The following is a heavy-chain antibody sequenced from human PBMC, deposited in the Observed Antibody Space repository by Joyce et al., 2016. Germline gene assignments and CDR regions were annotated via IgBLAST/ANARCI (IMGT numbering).Heavy chain of an antibody. CDR3: AREGGGSYSNYYYYMDV. CDR2: KIGFNGNT. V-gene: IGHV1-18*01. Sequence: QVQLVQSGAEVKKPGASVKVSCKASGYTFSNYGISWVRQAPGKGLEWIGWKIGFNGNTKYAQKFQGRITMTTDTSARTAYMELRSLRSDDTAVYYCAREGGGSYSNYYYYMDVWGKGTTVTVSS. CDR1: GYTFSNYG. D-gene: IGHD4-11*01. J-gene: IGHJ6*03.